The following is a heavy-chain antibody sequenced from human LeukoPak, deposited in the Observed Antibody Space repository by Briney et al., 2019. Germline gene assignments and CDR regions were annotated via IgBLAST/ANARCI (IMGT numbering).Heavy chain of an antibody. J-gene: IGHJ4*02. Sequence: SETLSLTCTVSGGSISSYYWSWIRQSPGKGLEWIGYIYYSGSTYYNPSLKSRVTISVDRSKNQFSLKLSSVTAADTAVYYCARGYSYGYEPFDYWGQGTLVTVSS. V-gene: IGHV4-59*12. D-gene: IGHD5-18*01. CDR3: ARGYSYGYEPFDY. CDR1: GGSISSYY. CDR2: IYYSGST.